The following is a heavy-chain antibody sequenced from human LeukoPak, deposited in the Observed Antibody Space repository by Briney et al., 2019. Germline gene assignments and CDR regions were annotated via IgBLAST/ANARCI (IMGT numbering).Heavy chain of an antibody. J-gene: IGHJ3*02. D-gene: IGHD3-16*02. CDR1: GGSISSYY. V-gene: IGHV4-4*07. Sequence: KPSETLSLTCTVSGGSISSYYWSWIRQPAGKGLEWIGRIYPSGSTNYNPSLKSRVTMSVDTSKNQFSLKLSSVTAADTAVYYCAREGSSMITFGGVIVTETNDDAFDIWGQGTMVTVSS. CDR2: IYPSGST. CDR3: AREGSSMITFGGVIVTETNDDAFDI.